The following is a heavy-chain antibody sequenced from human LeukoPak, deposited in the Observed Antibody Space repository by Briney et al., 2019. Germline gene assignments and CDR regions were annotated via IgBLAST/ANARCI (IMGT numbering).Heavy chain of an antibody. CDR2: YSAGGGST. CDR1: GFTFRSYA. CDR3: AKSRSGSCSGGSCSCDY. D-gene: IGHD2-15*01. Sequence: GGSLRLSCAASGFTFRSYAMNWVRQAPGKGLEWVSTYSAGGGSTSYADSVKGRFTISRDNSKNTLYLQMNSLRAEDTAVYYCAKSRSGSCSGGSCSCDYRGQGTLVTVSS. J-gene: IGHJ4*02. V-gene: IGHV3-23*01.